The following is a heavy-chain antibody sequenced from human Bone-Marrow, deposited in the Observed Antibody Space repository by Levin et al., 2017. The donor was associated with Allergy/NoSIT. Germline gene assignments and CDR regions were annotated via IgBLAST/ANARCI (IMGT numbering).Heavy chain of an antibody. CDR3: ARDGSASSGWYGYYYYNGMDV. J-gene: IGHJ6*02. Sequence: SETLSLTCTVSGDSISSYYWGWIRQPPGKGLEWIGHIYYSGSTKYNPSLKSRVTMSVDPSKNHLSLKLSSVTAADTAVYYCARDGSASSGWYGYYYYNGMDVWGQGTTVTVSS. CDR2: IYYSGST. D-gene: IGHD6-19*01. V-gene: IGHV4-59*01. CDR1: GDSISSYY.